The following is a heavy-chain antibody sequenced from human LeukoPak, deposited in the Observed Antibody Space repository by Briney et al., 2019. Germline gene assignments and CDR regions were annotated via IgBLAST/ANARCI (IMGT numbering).Heavy chain of an antibody. J-gene: IGHJ4*02. Sequence: GGSLRLSCAASGFTCSDYWMSWVRQAPGKGLEWVANIKQDGSEKYYVDSVKGRFTISRDNAKNSLYLQMNSLRAEDTAVYYCASHATIAAAESRWGQGTLVTVSS. D-gene: IGHD6-13*01. V-gene: IGHV3-7*01. CDR2: IKQDGSEK. CDR1: GFTCSDYW. CDR3: ASHATIAAAESR.